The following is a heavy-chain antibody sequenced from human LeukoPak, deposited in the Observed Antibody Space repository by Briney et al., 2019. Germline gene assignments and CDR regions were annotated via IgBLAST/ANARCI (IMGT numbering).Heavy chain of an antibody. CDR3: ARDAGYGYDRFDY. D-gene: IGHD5-18*01. Sequence: PGGSLRLSCAASGFIFSTYWMAWVRQALGKGLEWVANIKEDGSDKNYVVSMKGRFTISRDNAKNSLYLQMNSLRAEDTAVYYCARDAGYGYDRFDYWGQGTQVTVSS. CDR2: IKEDGSDK. CDR1: GFIFSTYW. J-gene: IGHJ4*02. V-gene: IGHV3-7*01.